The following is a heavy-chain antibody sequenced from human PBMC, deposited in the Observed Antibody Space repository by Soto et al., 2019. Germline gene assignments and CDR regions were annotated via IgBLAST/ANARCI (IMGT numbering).Heavy chain of an antibody. CDR1: GYSFTSYW. CDR3: ARHFYDGIAAAGTSRGGYYYGMDV. CDR2: INPGDSDT. Sequence: GESLKISCKGYGYSFTSYWIGWVRQMPGKGMERMEIINPGDSDTRYIPSFQGQVTISADKSISTAYLHWSSLKASDTAMYYCARHFYDGIAAAGTSRGGYYYGMDVWGQGTTVTVSS. V-gene: IGHV5-51*01. D-gene: IGHD6-13*01. J-gene: IGHJ6*02.